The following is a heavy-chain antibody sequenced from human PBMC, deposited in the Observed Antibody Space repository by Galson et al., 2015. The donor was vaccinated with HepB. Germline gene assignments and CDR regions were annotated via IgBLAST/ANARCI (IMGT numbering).Heavy chain of an antibody. J-gene: IGHJ5*02. CDR3: ARAGSGSYYNWFDP. V-gene: IGHV1-3*01. Sequence: VKVSCKASGYTFTSYAMHWVRQAPGQGLEWMGWINAGNGNTKYSQKFQGRVTITRDTSASTAYMELSSLRSEDTAVYYCARAGSGSYYNWFDPWGQGTLVTVSS. CDR1: GYTFTSYA. D-gene: IGHD3-10*01. CDR2: INAGNGNT.